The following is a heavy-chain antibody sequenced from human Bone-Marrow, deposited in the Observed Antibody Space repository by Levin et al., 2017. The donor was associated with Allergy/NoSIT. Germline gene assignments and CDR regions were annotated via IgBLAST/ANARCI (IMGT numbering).Heavy chain of an antibody. CDR1: GFTVSNNY. J-gene: IGHJ4*02. Sequence: HAGGSLRLSCAASGFTVSNNYMRWVRQAPGKGLEWVSLIYSDATTRYADSVKGRFTISRDNSKNTLYLQMNSLRVEDTAVYYCTRDGWGHSNSPHWGQGTLVTVSS. CDR2: IYSDATT. CDR3: TRDGWGHSNSPH. D-gene: IGHD6-13*01. V-gene: IGHV3-53*01.